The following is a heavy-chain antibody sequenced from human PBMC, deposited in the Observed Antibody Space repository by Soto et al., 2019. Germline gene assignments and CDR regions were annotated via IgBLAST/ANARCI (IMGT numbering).Heavy chain of an antibody. Sequence: QVQLVQSGAEVKKPGASVTVSCKASGYTFTNYGFSWVRQAPGQGLEWMGWISGYNGKKKYAEKFQNRVTMTTDTSTNTAHMELRSLRSDDTAVYYGAREGQAPYYYYGMDVWGQGTAVTVSS. CDR3: AREGQAPYYYYGMDV. CDR1: GYTFTNYG. V-gene: IGHV1-18*01. CDR2: ISGYNGKK. J-gene: IGHJ6*02.